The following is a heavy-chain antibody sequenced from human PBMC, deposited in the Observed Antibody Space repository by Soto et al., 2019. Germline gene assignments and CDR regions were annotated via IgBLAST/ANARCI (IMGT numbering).Heavy chain of an antibody. D-gene: IGHD2-8*01. CDR1: GVSISSSIHY. CDR2: GCQIGNT. V-gene: IGHV4-39*01. J-gene: IGHJ4*02. Sequence: SETLSLTCSVSGVSISSSIHYWGWFRQAPGHGLEWIGSGCQIGNTYYNPSLRNRVAVSVDTSTNQISLRVKFVTAADTGVYFCARNALQNEFDLWGQGTPVTV. CDR3: ARNALQNEFDL.